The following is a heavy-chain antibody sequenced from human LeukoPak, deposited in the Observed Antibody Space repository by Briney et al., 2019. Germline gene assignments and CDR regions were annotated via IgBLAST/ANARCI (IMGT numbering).Heavy chain of an antibody. J-gene: IGHJ4*02. V-gene: IGHV3-23*01. CDR3: ARDGFGPGYYYTPPRFDY. Sequence: QPGGSLRLSCAASGFTFSTYAMISGTGGSTYYADSVKGRFTISRDNAKNSLYLQMNSLRAEDTAVYYCARDGFGPGYYYTPPRFDYWGQGTLVTVSS. D-gene: IGHD3-22*01. CDR2: SGTGGST. CDR1: GFTFSTYA.